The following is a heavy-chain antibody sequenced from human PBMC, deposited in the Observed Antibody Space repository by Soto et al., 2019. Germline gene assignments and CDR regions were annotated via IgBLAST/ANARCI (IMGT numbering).Heavy chain of an antibody. V-gene: IGHV4-4*02. Sequence: QVQLQESGPGLVKPSGTLSLTCVVSGGSITSSHWWSWVRQTPGKGLEWIGEIFHIGHTNYNPSLKCRVTISLDQSKNQFSLKMTSMTAADTAVFYCARREYGMDVWGQGTTVTVSS. CDR3: ARREYGMDV. CDR2: IFHIGHT. CDR1: GGSITSSHW. J-gene: IGHJ6*02.